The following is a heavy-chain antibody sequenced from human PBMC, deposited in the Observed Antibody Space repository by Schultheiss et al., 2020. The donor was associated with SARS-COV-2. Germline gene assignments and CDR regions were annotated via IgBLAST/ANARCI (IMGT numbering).Heavy chain of an antibody. CDR2: IRSKANSYAT. J-gene: IGHJ6*02. D-gene: IGHD5-12*01. CDR1: GFTFSGSA. V-gene: IGHV3-73*01. Sequence: GALKISCAASGFTFSGSAMHWVRQASGKGLEWVGRIRSKANSYATAYAASVKGRFTISRDNAKNSLYLQMNSLRAEDTAVYYCARDTGYDNYYYYGMDVWGQGTTVTVSS. CDR3: ARDTGYDNYYYYGMDV.